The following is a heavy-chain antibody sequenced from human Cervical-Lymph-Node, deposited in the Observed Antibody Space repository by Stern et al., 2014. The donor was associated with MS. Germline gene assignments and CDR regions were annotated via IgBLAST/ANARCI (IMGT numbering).Heavy chain of an antibody. CDR3: ARGGSGYDFYFDY. CDR2: ISSSSSYI. J-gene: IGHJ4*02. D-gene: IGHD5-12*01. CDR1: GFTFSSYS. V-gene: IGHV3-21*01. Sequence: EVQLVQSGGGLVKPGGSLRLSCAASGFTFSSYSMNWVRQAPGKGLEWVSSISSSSSYIYYADSVKGRFTISRDNAKNSLYLQMNSLRAEDTAVYYCARGGSGYDFYFDYWGQGTLVTVSS.